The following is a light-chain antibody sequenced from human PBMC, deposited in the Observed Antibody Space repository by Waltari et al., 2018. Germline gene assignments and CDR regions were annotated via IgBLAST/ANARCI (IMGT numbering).Light chain of an antibody. CDR3: QKYESLPAT. CDR2: DAF. CDR1: QSVSRA. V-gene: IGKV3-20*01. Sequence: LSPGERATLSCRASQSVSRALAWYQQKPGQAPRLLIYDAFSRATGIPDRFSGSGSGTDFSLTISRLEPEDFAVYYCQKYESLPATFGQGTKVEIK. J-gene: IGKJ1*01.